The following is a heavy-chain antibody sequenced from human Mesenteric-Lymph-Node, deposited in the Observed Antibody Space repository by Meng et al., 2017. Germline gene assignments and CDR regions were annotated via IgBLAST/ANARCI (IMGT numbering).Heavy chain of an antibody. CDR2: IYHSGTI. Sequence: WIRKAPGKGLEWTGSIYHSGTIYYNPSLKSRVTILIDTSKNQFSLRLNSVTAADTAVYYCARDRGYGSGSYRFDPWGQGTLVTVSS. D-gene: IGHD3-10*01. CDR3: ARDRGYGSGSYRFDP. V-gene: IGHV4-39*07. J-gene: IGHJ5*02.